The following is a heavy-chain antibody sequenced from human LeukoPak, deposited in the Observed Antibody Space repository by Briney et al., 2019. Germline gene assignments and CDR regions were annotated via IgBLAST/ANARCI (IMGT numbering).Heavy chain of an antibody. D-gene: IGHD3-10*01. J-gene: IGHJ4*02. CDR1: GGISSSNV. CDR2: IIPIFDTT. V-gene: IGHV1-69*13. CDR3: AREKGGMVRGVSPFDF. Sequence: EASVRVSCKASGGISSSNVISWVRQAPGQGLEWMGGIIPIFDTTSYAQKFQDRVTISADEITSTVYMELTSLRSDDTAVYYCAREKGGMVRGVSPFDFWGQGTLVTVSS.